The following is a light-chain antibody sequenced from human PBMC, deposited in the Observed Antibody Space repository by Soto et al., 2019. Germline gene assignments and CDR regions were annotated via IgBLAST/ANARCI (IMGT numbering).Light chain of an antibody. Sequence: NFMLTQPHSVSESPGKTVTISCTRSSGSIGSNYVQWYQQRPGSAPTTVIYEDKQRPSGVPDRFSGSTDGSSNSASLTISGLQTEDEADYYCQSYDSSSVVFGGGTKPTVL. CDR3: QSYDSSSVV. CDR1: SGSIGSNY. V-gene: IGLV6-57*04. CDR2: EDK. J-gene: IGLJ2*01.